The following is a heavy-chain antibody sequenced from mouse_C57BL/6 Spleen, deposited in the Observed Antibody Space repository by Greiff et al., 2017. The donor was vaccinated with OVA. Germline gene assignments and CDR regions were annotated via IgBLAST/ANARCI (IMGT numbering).Heavy chain of an antibody. CDR1: GYTFTSYW. V-gene: IGHV1-72*01. J-gene: IGHJ4*01. CDR3: AREAYDGYLRGDAMDY. Sequence: QVQLQQPGAELVKPGASVKLSCKASGYTFTSYWMHWVKQRPGRGLEWIGRIDPNSGGTKYNEKFKSKATLTVDKPSSTAYMQLSSLTSEDSAVYYCAREAYDGYLRGDAMDYWGQGTSVTVSS. CDR2: IDPNSGGT. D-gene: IGHD2-3*01.